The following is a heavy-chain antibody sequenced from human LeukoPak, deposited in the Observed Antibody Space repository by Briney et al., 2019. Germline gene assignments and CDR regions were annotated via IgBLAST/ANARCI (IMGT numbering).Heavy chain of an antibody. CDR3: ARRRYFDWMIDY. Sequence: ASVKVSCKASGYTFTGYYMHWVRQAPGQGLEWMGWINPNSGGTNYAQKFQGRVTMTRDTSISTAYMELSRLRSDDTAVYYCARRRYFDWMIDYWGQGTLVTVSS. J-gene: IGHJ4*02. D-gene: IGHD3-9*01. CDR1: GYTFTGYY. CDR2: INPNSGGT. V-gene: IGHV1-2*02.